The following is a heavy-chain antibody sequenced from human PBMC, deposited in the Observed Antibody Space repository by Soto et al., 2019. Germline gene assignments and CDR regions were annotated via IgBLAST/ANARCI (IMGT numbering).Heavy chain of an antibody. J-gene: IGHJ6*02. CDR3: ARSAGRTYYYYYGMDV. CDR1: GFTVSSNY. CDR2: IYSGGST. Sequence: GGSLRLSCAASGFTVSSNYMSWVRQAPGKGLEFVSVIYSGGSTYFADSVKGRFTISRHNSKITLYLQMNSLRAEDTAVFYCARSAGRTYYYYYGMDVWGQGTTV. V-gene: IGHV3-53*04.